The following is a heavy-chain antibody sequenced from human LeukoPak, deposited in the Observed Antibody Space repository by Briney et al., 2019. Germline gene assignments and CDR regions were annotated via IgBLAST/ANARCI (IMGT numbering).Heavy chain of an antibody. Sequence: GGSLRLSCAASGFTFSSYAMSWVRQAPGKGLEWVSAISGSGGSTYYADSVKGRFTISRDNSKNTLYLQMNSLRAEDTAVYYCAKGSGYSYGIEVAFDIWGQGTMVTVSS. D-gene: IGHD5-18*01. J-gene: IGHJ3*02. CDR3: AKGSGYSYGIEVAFDI. CDR1: GFTFSSYA. V-gene: IGHV3-23*01. CDR2: ISGSGGST.